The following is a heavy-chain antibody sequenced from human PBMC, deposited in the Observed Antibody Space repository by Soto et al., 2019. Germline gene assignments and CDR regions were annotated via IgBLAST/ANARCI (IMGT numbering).Heavy chain of an antibody. V-gene: IGHV3-23*01. D-gene: IGHD6-13*01. CDR1: GFNFSSHG. Sequence: GGSLRLSCAASGFNFSSHGMHWVREATGKGLEWVSAISGSGGSTYYADFVKGRFTISRDNSKNTLYLQMNSLRAEDTAVYYCAEDRIAAAVDAFDIWGQGTMVTVS. CDR2: ISGSGGST. CDR3: AEDRIAAAVDAFDI. J-gene: IGHJ3*02.